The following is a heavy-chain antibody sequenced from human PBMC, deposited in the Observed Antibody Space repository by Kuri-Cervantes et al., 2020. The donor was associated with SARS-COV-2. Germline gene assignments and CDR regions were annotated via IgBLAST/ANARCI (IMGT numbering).Heavy chain of an antibody. CDR3: ASLLSRGGAHLYYFYMDA. CDR1: GFTFSSYE. CDR2: ISSSGSTI. Sequence: GESLKISCAASGFTFSSYEMNWVRQAPGKGLEWVSYISSSGSTIYYADSVKGRFTISRDNAKNSLYLQMNSLRAEDTAVYYCASLLSRGGAHLYYFYMDAWGKGTSVTVSS. V-gene: IGHV3-48*03. J-gene: IGHJ6*03. D-gene: IGHD3-16*01.